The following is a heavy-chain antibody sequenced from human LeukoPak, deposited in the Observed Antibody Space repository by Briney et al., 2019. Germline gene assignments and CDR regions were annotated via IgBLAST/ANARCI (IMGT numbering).Heavy chain of an antibody. Sequence: GGSLRLSCEASGFFFDDYGMHWVRQVPGKGLEWVSGISWQSRTRKYADSVRGRFTISRDNAKNSLYLQMNSLKLEDTALYYCVKDRDFWSGLDVWGQGTMVTVS. D-gene: IGHD3-3*01. CDR3: VKDRDFWSGLDV. J-gene: IGHJ6*02. CDR1: GFFFDDYG. CDR2: ISWQSRTR. V-gene: IGHV3-9*01.